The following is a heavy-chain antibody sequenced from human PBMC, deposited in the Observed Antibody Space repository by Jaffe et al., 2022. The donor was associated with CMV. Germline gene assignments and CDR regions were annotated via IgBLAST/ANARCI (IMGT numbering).Heavy chain of an antibody. V-gene: IGHV3-49*05. D-gene: IGHD5-18*01. Sequence: EVQLVESGGGLVKPGRSLRLSCTASGFTFGDYAMSWFRQAPGKGLEWVGFIRSKAYGGTTEYAASVKGRFTISRDDSKSIAYLQMNSLKTEDTAVYYCTTQRSGYSYATLYYYYYGMDVWGQGTTVTVSS. CDR2: IRSKAYGGTT. CDR1: GFTFGDYA. J-gene: IGHJ6*02. CDR3: TTQRSGYSYATLYYYYYGMDV.